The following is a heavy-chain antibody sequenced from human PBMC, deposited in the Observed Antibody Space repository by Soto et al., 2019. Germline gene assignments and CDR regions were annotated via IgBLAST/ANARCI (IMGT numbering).Heavy chain of an antibody. CDR2: ISGSGGST. V-gene: IGHV3-23*01. Sequence: GGSLRLSCTASGFTFSSYAMSWVRQAPGKGLEWVSAISGSGGSTYYADSVKGRFTISRDNSKNTLYLQMNSLRAEDTAVYYCAKDGGSYPCLDYWGQGTLVTVSS. CDR3: AKDGGSYPCLDY. J-gene: IGHJ4*02. D-gene: IGHD1-26*01. CDR1: GFTFSSYA.